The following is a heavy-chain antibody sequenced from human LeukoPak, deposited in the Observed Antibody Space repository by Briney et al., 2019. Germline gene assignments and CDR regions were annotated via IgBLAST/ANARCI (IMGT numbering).Heavy chain of an antibody. CDR1: GYTFTSYG. CDR3: ASGRWELYYYGMDV. J-gene: IGHJ6*02. CDR2: ISAYNGNT. V-gene: IGHV1-18*01. D-gene: IGHD1-26*01. Sequence: GASVKVSCKASGYTFTSYGISWVRQAPGQGLEWMGWISAYNGNTNYAQKLQGRVTMTTDTPTSTAYMELRSLRSDDTAVYYCASGRWELYYYGMDVWGQGTTVTVSS.